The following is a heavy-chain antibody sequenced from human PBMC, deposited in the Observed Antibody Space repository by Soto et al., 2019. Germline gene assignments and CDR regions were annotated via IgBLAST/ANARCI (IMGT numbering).Heavy chain of an antibody. V-gene: IGHV1-3*01. Sequence: VQLVQSGAEVKKPGASVKVSCKASGYTFTSYAMHWVRQAPGQRLEWMGWINGGNGNTKYSQKFQGRVTITRDTSASTAYMELSSLRSEDTAVYYCARTVEAAGDYWGQGTLVTVSS. CDR3: ARTVEAAGDY. D-gene: IGHD6-13*01. CDR1: GYTFTSYA. J-gene: IGHJ4*02. CDR2: INGGNGNT.